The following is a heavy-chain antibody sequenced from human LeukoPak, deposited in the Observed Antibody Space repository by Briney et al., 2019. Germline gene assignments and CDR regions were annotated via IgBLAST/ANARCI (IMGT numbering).Heavy chain of an antibody. CDR3: ARDIGTLRYFDWLQGRGAFDI. V-gene: IGHV3-74*01. CDR2: INSDGSST. CDR1: GFTFSSYW. Sequence: GGSLRLSCAASGFTFSSYWMHWVRQAPGKGLVWVSRINSDGSSTSYADSVKGRFTISRDNAKNTLYLQMNSLRAEDTAVCYCARDIGTLRYFDWLQGRGAFDIWGQGTMVTVSS. J-gene: IGHJ3*02. D-gene: IGHD3-9*01.